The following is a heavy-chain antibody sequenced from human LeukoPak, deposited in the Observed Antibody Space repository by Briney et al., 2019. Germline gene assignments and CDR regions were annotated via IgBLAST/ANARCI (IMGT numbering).Heavy chain of an antibody. D-gene: IGHD6-13*01. CDR2: IYYGVST. V-gene: IGHV4-59*08. CDR1: GGSISSSY. Sequence: PSETLSLTCTVSGGSISSSYWSWIRQPPGKGLEWIGYIYYGVSTNYNPSLKSRVTISLDTSKKQISLKVRSVTAADTAIYYCARLLADNWFDPWGQGTLVTVSS. CDR3: ARLLADNWFDP. J-gene: IGHJ5*02.